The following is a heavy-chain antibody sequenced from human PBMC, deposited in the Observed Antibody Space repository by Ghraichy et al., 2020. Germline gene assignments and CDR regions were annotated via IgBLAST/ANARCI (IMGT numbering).Heavy chain of an antibody. CDR1: GYTFTDYY. Sequence: ASVKVSCKASGYTFTDYYIHWVRQAPGQGLEWMGIIRPSAGATQFAQSFQGRVTMTRDTSTSTVYMEVSSLRSEDTAVYYCTREPPETYYSDYWGRGTLVTVSS. V-gene: IGHV1-46*03. CDR3: TREPPETYYSDY. CDR2: IRPSAGAT. J-gene: IGHJ4*02.